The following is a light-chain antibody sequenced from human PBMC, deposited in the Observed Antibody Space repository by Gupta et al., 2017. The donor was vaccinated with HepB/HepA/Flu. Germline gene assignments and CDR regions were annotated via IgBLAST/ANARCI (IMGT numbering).Light chain of an antibody. Sequence: ELALTQSPGTLSLSPGERATLSCRASQSVSSSYLAWYQQKPGQAPRLLIYGASSRATGIPDRFSGSGSETDFTLTISRLEPEDFAVYYCQQYGSSPRTFGQGTKLEIK. CDR1: QSVSSSY. CDR3: QQYGSSPRT. V-gene: IGKV3-20*01. CDR2: GAS. J-gene: IGKJ2*01.